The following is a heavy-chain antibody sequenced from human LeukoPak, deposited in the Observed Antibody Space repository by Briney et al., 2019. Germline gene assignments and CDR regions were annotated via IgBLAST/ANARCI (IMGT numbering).Heavy chain of an antibody. CDR3: ARERDHGYSYFHVLDC. D-gene: IGHD5-18*01. J-gene: IGHJ4*02. CDR2: VHNSVST. CDR1: GGSINTYY. Sequence: SETLSLTCTVSGGSINTYYLNWIRQTAGRALVWIGQVHNSVSTTYNPSLMRRVSLSLSTAENHFSLMLTSVTAADTAAEFYARERDHGYSYFHVLDCWGQGSPVTVSS. V-gene: IGHV4-4*07.